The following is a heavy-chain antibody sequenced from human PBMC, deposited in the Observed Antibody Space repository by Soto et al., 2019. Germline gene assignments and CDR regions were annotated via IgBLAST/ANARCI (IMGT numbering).Heavy chain of an antibody. CDR1: GFTFSNFG. Sequence: QVQVVESGGGVVQPGRSLRLSCAASGFTFSNFGMHWVRQAPGKGLEWVAVIWHDGKNKYYADSAEGRFTISRDNSTNTLYLQLNSLRAEDTSAYYSARDLGSDEALDYWGQGTLVTVSS. CDR3: ARDLGSDEALDY. V-gene: IGHV3-33*02. D-gene: IGHD3-10*01. J-gene: IGHJ4*02. CDR2: IWHDGKNK.